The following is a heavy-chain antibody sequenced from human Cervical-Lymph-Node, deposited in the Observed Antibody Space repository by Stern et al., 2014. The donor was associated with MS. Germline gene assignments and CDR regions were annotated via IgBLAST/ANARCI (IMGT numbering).Heavy chain of an antibody. CDR3: ARELSQVLVY. CDR1: GGTFSSST. V-gene: IGHV1-69*01. J-gene: IGHJ4*02. Sequence: VQLVESGAEVKKPGSSVKVSCKASGGTFSSSTISWVRQAPGQGLEWMGGIIPLFGTAKYAQKFQGRVTITADESTSTAYMELSSLRSEYSAVYYCARELSQVLVYWGQGTLVTVSS. CDR2: IIPLFGTA.